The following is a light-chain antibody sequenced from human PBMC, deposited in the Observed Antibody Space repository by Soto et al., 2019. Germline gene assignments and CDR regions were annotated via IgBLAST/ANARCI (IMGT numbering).Light chain of an antibody. J-gene: IGKJ5*01. CDR1: QSVDSTY. V-gene: IGKV3-20*01. CDR3: QQYGSSPIT. Sequence: EIVLTQSPATLSVSPGERVILSCRASQSVDSTYLGWYQQTSGQAPRLLIYTTSIRATGIPDRFSGSGSGTDFTLTISRLEPEDFAVYYCQQYGSSPITFGQGTRLEIK. CDR2: TTS.